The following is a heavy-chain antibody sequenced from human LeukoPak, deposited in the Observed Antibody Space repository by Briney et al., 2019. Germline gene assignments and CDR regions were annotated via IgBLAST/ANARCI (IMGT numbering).Heavy chain of an antibody. CDR1: GFTFSNAW. V-gene: IGHV3-7*01. J-gene: IGHJ6*03. CDR3: ARGYCSGGSCYFDYYYYMDV. Sequence: GGSLRLPCAASGFTFSNAWMSWVRQAPGKGLEWVANIKQDGSEKYYVDSVKGRFTISRDNAKNSLYLQMNSLRAEDTAVYYCARGYCSGGSCYFDYYYYMDVWGKGTTVTVSS. D-gene: IGHD2-15*01. CDR2: IKQDGSEK.